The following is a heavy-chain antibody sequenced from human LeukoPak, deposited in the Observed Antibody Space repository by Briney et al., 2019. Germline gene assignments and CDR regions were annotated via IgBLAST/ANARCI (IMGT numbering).Heavy chain of an antibody. CDR2: INPNSGGT. J-gene: IGHJ4*02. Sequence: GASVKVSCKASGYTFTGYYMHWVRQAPGQGLEWMGWINPNSGGTNYAQKFQGRVTMTRDTSISTAYMELSRLRSEDTAVYYCATGVNYDILTGYYIRREYYFDYWGQGTLVTVSS. CDR1: GYTFTGYY. D-gene: IGHD3-9*01. V-gene: IGHV1-2*02. CDR3: ATGVNYDILTGYYIRREYYFDY.